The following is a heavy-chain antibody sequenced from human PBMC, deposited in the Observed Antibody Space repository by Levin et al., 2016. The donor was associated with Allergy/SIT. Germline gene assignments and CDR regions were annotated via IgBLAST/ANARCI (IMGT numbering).Heavy chain of an antibody. CDR3: ARSTGTPYYYYYGMDV. V-gene: IGHV6-1*01. D-gene: IGHD1-7*01. CDR2: TYYRSKWYN. J-gene: IGHJ6*02. Sequence: WIRQSPSRGLEWLGRTYYRSKWYNDYAVSVKSRITINPDTSKNQFSLQLNSVTPEDTAVYYCARSTGTPYYYYYGMDVWGQGTTVTVSS.